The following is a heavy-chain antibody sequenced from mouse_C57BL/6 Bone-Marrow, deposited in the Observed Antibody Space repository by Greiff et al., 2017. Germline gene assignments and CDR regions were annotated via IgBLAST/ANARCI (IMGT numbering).Heavy chain of an antibody. CDR2: IDPENGDT. CDR3: TTGYYDV. V-gene: IGHV14-4*01. J-gene: IGHJ1*03. CDR1: GFNIKDDY. Sequence: VQLQQSGAELVRPGASVKLSCTASGFNIKDDYMHWVKQRPEQGLEWIGWIDPENGDTAYAPKFQGKATITADTSSNTAYLQLSSLTSEDTAVYYCTTGYYDVWGTGTTVTVSS.